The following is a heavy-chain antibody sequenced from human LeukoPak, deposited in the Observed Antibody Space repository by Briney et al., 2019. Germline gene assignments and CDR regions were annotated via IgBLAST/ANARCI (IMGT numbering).Heavy chain of an antibody. Sequence: ASVKVSCKASGYTFTDYYMHWVRQAPGQGLEWMGWINSNSGGTNYAQKFQGRVTITRDTSASTAYMELSSLRSEDTAVYYCARYGLLRVAAANWFDPWGQGTLVTVSS. CDR3: ARYGLLRVAAANWFDP. V-gene: IGHV1-2*02. CDR2: INSNSGGT. J-gene: IGHJ5*02. D-gene: IGHD6-13*01. CDR1: GYTFTDYY.